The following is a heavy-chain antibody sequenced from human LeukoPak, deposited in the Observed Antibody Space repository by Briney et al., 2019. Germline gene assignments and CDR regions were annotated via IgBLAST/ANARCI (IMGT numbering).Heavy chain of an antibody. CDR2: VNPDGNEK. D-gene: IGHD2-2*01. V-gene: IGHV3-7*04. J-gene: IGHJ4*02. CDR1: GFILSSYW. Sequence: PGGSLRLSCAASGFILSSYWMSWVRQAPGKGLEWVAKVNPDGNEKYYVDSVRGRFTISKDNPKNSVYLQMDSLKAEDTAVYYRARGQYQLLWGKGALIIVSS. CDR3: ARGQYQLL.